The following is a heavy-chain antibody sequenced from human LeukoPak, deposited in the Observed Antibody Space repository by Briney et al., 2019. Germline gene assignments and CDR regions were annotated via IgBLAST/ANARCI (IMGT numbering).Heavy chain of an antibody. CDR2: FDPEDGET. CDR3: ATGRRGDYGGYYLDY. J-gene: IGHJ4*02. CDR1: RYTLTELS. V-gene: IGHV1-24*01. Sequence: ASVKVSCKVSRYTLTELSMHWVRQAPGKGLEWMGGFDPEDGETIYAQKFQGRVTMPEDTSTDTAYMELSSLRSEDTAVYYCATGRRGDYGGYYLDYWGQGTLVTVSS. D-gene: IGHD4-17*01.